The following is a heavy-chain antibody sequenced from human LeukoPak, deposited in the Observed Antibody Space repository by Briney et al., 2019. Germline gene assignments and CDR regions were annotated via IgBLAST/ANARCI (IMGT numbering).Heavy chain of an antibody. Sequence: PGGSLRLSCAASGFTFSSYWMSWVRQAPGKGLEWVANIKQDGSEKYYVDSVKGRFTISRDNAKNSLYLQMNSLRAEDTAVYYCARTTLYYDFWSGYYTDGFDYWGQGTLVTVSS. D-gene: IGHD3-3*01. V-gene: IGHV3-7*01. CDR2: IKQDGSEK. CDR1: GFTFSSYW. J-gene: IGHJ4*02. CDR3: ARTTLYYDFWSGYYTDGFDY.